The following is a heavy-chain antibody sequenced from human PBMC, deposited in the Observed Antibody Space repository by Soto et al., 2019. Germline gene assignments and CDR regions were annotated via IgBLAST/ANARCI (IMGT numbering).Heavy chain of an antibody. Sequence: HPGGSLRLSCAASGFTFSSYWMHWVRQPPGKGLVWVSRIKRDGGGTDYVDSVKGRFTISRDNAKNSLYLQMYSLRAEDRGVYYCAREGDCSGGSCYSGLHSWGQGTLVTVSS. D-gene: IGHD2-15*01. V-gene: IGHV3-74*01. CDR3: AREGDCSGGSCYSGLHS. J-gene: IGHJ5*02. CDR1: GFTFSSYW. CDR2: IKRDGGGT.